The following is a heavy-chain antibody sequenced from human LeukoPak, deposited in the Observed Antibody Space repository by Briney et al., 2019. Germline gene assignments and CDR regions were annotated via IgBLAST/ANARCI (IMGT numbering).Heavy chain of an antibody. CDR1: GVSMSNYY. CDR3: ATALSVAGSFYFDY. V-gene: IGHV4-59*01. Sequence: SETLSLTCTVSGVSMSNYYWSWIRQPPGKGLEWIGYIYYSGRTNYNPSLKSRVTISVDTSRKQVSLKLSSVTAADTAVYYCATALSVAGSFYFDYWGQGTLVTVSS. D-gene: IGHD6-19*01. J-gene: IGHJ4*02. CDR2: IYYSGRT.